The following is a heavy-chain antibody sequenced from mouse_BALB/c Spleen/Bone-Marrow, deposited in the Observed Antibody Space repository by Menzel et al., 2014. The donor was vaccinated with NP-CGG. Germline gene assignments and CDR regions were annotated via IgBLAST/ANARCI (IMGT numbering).Heavy chain of an antibody. J-gene: IGHJ4*01. Sequence: VMLVESGAELVKPGASVKLSCKASGYTFTEYIIHWVKQRSGQGLEWIGWFYPGSGSIKYNEKFKDKATLTADKSSSAVYMELSRLTSEGSAVYFCARHEKANYGNYAMDYWGQGTSVTVSS. CDR3: ARHEKANYGNYAMDY. D-gene: IGHD1-1*01. V-gene: IGHV1-62-2*01. CDR2: FYPGSGSI. CDR1: GYTFTEYI.